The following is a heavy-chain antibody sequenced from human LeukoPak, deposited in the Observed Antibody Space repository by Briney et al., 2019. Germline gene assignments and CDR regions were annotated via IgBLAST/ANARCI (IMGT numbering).Heavy chain of an antibody. CDR1: GGSISSYY. J-gene: IGHJ6*02. V-gene: IGHV4-59*01. Sequence: SETLSLTCTVSGGSISSYYWSWIRQPPGKGLEWIGYIYYSGSTNYNPSLKSRVTISVDTSKNQFSLKLSSVTAADTAVYYCARDRIAAARRYYYGMDVWGQGTMVTVSS. D-gene: IGHD6-13*01. CDR2: IYYSGST. CDR3: ARDRIAAARRYYYGMDV.